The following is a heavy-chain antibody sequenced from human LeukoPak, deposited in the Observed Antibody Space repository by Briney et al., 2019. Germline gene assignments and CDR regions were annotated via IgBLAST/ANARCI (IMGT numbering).Heavy chain of an antibody. Sequence: SETLSLTCTVSGGSISSYYWSWIRQPAGKGLEWIGRIYTSGSTNYNPSLKSRVTMSVDTSKNQFSLKLSSVTAADTAVYYCARDMGSGWYLDWFDPWGQGTLVTVSS. J-gene: IGHJ5*02. CDR2: IYTSGST. CDR1: GGSISSYY. V-gene: IGHV4-4*07. D-gene: IGHD6-19*01. CDR3: ARDMGSGWYLDWFDP.